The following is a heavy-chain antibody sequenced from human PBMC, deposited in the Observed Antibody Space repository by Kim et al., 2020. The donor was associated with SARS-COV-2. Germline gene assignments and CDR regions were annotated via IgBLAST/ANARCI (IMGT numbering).Heavy chain of an antibody. CDR1: GGSFSGYY. CDR3: ARENYGGDYYYGMDV. Sequence: SDTLSLTCAVYGGSFSGYYWSWIRQPPGKGLEWIGEINHSGSTNYNPSLKSRVTISVDTSKNQFSLELSSVTAADTAVYYCARENYGGDYYYGMDVWGQGTTVTVSS. D-gene: IGHD4-17*01. J-gene: IGHJ6*02. CDR2: INHSGST. V-gene: IGHV4-34*01.